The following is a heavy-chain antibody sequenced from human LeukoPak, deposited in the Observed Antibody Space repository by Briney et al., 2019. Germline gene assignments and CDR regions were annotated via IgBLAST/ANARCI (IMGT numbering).Heavy chain of an antibody. J-gene: IGHJ4*02. CDR3: AGDGIAAADHYFDY. CDR2: IKQDGSEK. CDR1: GFTFSSYW. V-gene: IGHV3-7*01. Sequence: GGSLRLSCAASGFTFSSYWMSWVRQAPGKGLEWVANIKQDGSEKYYVDSVKGRFTISRDNAKNSLYLQMNSLRAEDTAVYYCAGDGIAAADHYFDYWGQGTLVTVSS. D-gene: IGHD6-13*01.